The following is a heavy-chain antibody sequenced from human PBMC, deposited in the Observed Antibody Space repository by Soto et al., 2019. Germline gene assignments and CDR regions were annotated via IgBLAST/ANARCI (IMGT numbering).Heavy chain of an antibody. V-gene: IGHV1-8*01. CDR3: ARGRFPMVRGVINGVPDY. CDR2: MNPNSGNT. Sequence: QVQLVQSGAEVKKPGASVKVSCKASGYTFTSYDINWVRQATGQGLEWMVWMNPNSGNTGYAQKFQGRVTMTRNTSIGTAYVELSSVGSEDTAVYYCARGRFPMVRGVINGVPDYWGQGAVVTVAS. CDR1: GYTFTSYD. J-gene: IGHJ4*02. D-gene: IGHD3-10*01.